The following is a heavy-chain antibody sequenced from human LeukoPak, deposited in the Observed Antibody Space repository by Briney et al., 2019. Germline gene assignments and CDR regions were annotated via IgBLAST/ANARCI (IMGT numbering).Heavy chain of an antibody. CDR3: ARDLGVWFGDLDATFDY. D-gene: IGHD3-10*01. V-gene: IGHV3-11*04. CDR2: ISSSGSNI. J-gene: IGHJ4*02. CDR1: GFTFSDYY. Sequence: KTGGSLRLSCAASGFTFSDYYMSWIRQAPGKGLEWVSYISSSGSNIYYADSVKGRFTISRDNAKNSLYLQMNSLRAEDTAVYYCARDLGVWFGDLDATFDYWGQGTLVTVSS.